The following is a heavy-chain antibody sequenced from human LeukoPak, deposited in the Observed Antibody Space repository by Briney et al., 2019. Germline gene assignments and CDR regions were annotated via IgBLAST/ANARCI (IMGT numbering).Heavy chain of an antibody. CDR2: ISYDGSNK. CDR1: GFTFSSYV. J-gene: IGHJ4*02. Sequence: GGSLRLSCAASGFTFSSYVMHWVRQAPGKGLEWVAVISYDGSNKYYADSVKGRFTISRDSSKNTMYLQMNSLRAEDTALYYCARDLNYWGQGTLVTVSS. V-gene: IGHV3-30*14. CDR3: ARDLNY.